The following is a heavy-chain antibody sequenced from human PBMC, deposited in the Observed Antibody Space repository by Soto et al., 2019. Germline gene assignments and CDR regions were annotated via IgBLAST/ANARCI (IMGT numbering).Heavy chain of an antibody. D-gene: IGHD2-15*01. CDR1: GFIFSDSA. CDR2: IKQDGSEK. V-gene: IGHV3-7*01. CDR3: ATGTEAATSVGYYGMDV. J-gene: IGHJ6*02. Sequence: GGSLRLSCAASGFIFSDSAMHWVRQAPGKGLEWVANIKQDGSEKYYVDSVKGRFTISRDNAKNSLYLQMNSLRAEDTAVYYCATGTEAATSVGYYGMDVWGQGTTVTVFS.